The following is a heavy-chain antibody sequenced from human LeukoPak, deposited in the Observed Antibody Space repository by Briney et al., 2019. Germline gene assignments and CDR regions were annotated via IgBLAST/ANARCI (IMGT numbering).Heavy chain of an antibody. J-gene: IGHJ4*02. V-gene: IGHV4-61*08. CDR1: GGSVSSVGYY. Sequence: SETLSLTCIVSGGSVSSVGYYWRWIRQAGGKGLEWIGHMYYSGSTSYNRSRKSRLTISVDTAKNQFSLRLTSVTAAATALYYCARRRDSSGWYVFDYWGQGTLVTVSS. D-gene: IGHD6-19*01. CDR2: MYYSGST. CDR3: ARRRDSSGWYVFDY.